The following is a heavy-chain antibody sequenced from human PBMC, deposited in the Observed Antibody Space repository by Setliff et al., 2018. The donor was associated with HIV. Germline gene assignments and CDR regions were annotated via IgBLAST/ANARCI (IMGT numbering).Heavy chain of an antibody. D-gene: IGHD1-26*01. V-gene: IGHV4-31*03. CDR1: GGSIRRGAYY. CDR3: ARDLREVGGGSYADY. Sequence: SETLSLTCTISGGSIRRGAYYWSWIRQHPGKGLEWIAYINNSGRIYYNPSLKSRVTISVETSKNQFYLKLSSVTAADTAVYYCARDLREVGGGSYADYWGQGTLVTVSS. CDR2: INNSGRI. J-gene: IGHJ4*02.